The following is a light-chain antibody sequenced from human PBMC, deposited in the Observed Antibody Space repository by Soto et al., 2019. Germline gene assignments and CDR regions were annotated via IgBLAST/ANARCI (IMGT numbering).Light chain of an antibody. J-gene: IGLJ2*01. Sequence: QSALTQPPSASGSPGQSVTISCTGTSSDVAGSDYVSWYQQHPGKAPKLMIYEVTKRPSGVPDRFSGSKSGNTASLTVSGLQAEDEADYYCSSYAGSNSVVFGGGTKLTVL. CDR1: SSDVAGSDY. CDR3: SSYAGSNSVV. CDR2: EVT. V-gene: IGLV2-8*01.